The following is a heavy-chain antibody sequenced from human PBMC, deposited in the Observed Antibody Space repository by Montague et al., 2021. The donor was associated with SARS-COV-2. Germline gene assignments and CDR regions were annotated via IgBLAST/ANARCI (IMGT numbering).Heavy chain of an antibody. CDR2: IYYTGGT. Sequence: TLSLTCTVPGDSISSANYYWNWIRQNPGKGLEWIGYIYYTGGTHYNPSLESWLTMSIDTSKSQFSLRLSSVTAADTAVYYCARGNITQSGFDIWGQGTVVTVSS. CDR3: ARGNITQSGFDI. CDR1: GDSISSANYY. D-gene: IGHD1-14*01. J-gene: IGHJ3*02. V-gene: IGHV4-31*03.